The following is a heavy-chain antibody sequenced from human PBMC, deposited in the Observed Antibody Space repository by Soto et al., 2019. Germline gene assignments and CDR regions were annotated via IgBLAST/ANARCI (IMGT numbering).Heavy chain of an antibody. CDR3: ARRVVVAATPRYYYYYMDV. D-gene: IGHD2-15*01. Sequence: SETLSLTCTVSGGSISSYYWSWIRQPPGKGLEWIGYIYYSGSTNYNPSLKSRVTISVDTSKNQFSLKLSSVTAADTAVYYWARRVVVAATPRYYYYYMDVWGKGTTVTVSS. J-gene: IGHJ6*03. CDR2: IYYSGST. CDR1: GGSISSYY. V-gene: IGHV4-59*08.